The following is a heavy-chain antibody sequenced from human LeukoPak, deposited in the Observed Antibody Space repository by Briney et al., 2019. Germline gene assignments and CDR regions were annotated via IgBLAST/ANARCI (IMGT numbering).Heavy chain of an antibody. CDR1: GSTFDDYG. J-gene: IGHJ4*02. CDR2: INWNGGST. Sequence: PGGSLRLSCAASGSTFDDYGMSWVRQAPGKGLEWVSGINWNGGSTGYADSVKGRFTISRDNAKNSLYLQMNSLRAEDTALYYCARPLGNWNYDALDYWGQGTLVTVSS. D-gene: IGHD1-7*01. V-gene: IGHV3-20*04. CDR3: ARPLGNWNYDALDY.